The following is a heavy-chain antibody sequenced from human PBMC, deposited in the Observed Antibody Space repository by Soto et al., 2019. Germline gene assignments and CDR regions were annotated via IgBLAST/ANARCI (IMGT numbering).Heavy chain of an antibody. D-gene: IGHD3-10*01. CDR2: IDWDDDK. CDR3: AHIRGAGAYYYYPMDV. J-gene: IGHJ6*02. V-gene: IGHV2-70*12. CDR1: GFSLTTPGMC. Sequence: STLVNPRPTLTLTCTFSGFSLTTPGMCVSWIRQPPGKALEWLAVIDWDDDKYYSTSLKTRLSISMDTSKNQVVLEMTNVAPVDTATYYCAHIRGAGAYYYYPMDVWGQGTTVNV.